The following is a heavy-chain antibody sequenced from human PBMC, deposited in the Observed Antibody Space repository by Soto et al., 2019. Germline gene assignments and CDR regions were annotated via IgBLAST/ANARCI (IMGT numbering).Heavy chain of an antibody. Sequence: QVQLQESGPGLVKPSQTLSLTCTVSGGSISSGDYYWSWIRQPPGKGLEWIGYIYYSGSTYYNPSLKSRVTISVDTSKNQFSLKLSSVTAADTAVYYCARDRYDVWGSYRSGDYYGMDVWGLGTTVTVSS. J-gene: IGHJ6*02. CDR1: GGSISSGDYY. V-gene: IGHV4-30-4*01. CDR2: IYYSGST. CDR3: ARDRYDVWGSYRSGDYYGMDV. D-gene: IGHD3-16*02.